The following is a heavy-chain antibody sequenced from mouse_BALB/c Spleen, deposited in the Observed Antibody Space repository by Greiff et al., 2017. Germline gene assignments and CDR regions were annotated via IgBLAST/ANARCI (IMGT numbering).Heavy chain of an antibody. J-gene: IGHJ4*01. Sequence: QVQLQQSGAELVKPGASVKLSCKASGYTFTSYYMYWVKQRPGQGLEWIGEINPSNGGTNFNKKFKGKATLTVDKSSSTAYMQLSSLASEDSAVYYCTRSDSSGWDYWGQGTSVTVSS. CDR1: GYTFTSYY. D-gene: IGHD3-2*01. CDR3: TRSDSSGWDY. CDR2: INPSNGGT. V-gene: IGHV1S81*02.